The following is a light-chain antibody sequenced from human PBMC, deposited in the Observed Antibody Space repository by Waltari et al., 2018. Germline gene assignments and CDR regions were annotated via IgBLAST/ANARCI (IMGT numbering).Light chain of an antibody. Sequence: QSALPQPASVSGSPGQSITIPCTGSSSDVRRVPSVSWYEDHPGQAPKVIIYDVNKRPSWVSDRFSGSKSGNTASLTISGLQAEDEATFYCSSQSTKNGVIFGGGTKVTVL. V-gene: IGLV2-14*03. CDR3: SSQSTKNGVI. J-gene: IGLJ2*01. CDR2: DVN. CDR1: SSDVRRVPS.